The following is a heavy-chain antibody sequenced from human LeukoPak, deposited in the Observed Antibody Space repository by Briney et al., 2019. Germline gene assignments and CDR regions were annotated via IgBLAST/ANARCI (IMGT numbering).Heavy chain of an antibody. CDR3: TRDLYGDYQYYFDY. D-gene: IGHD4-17*01. CDR1: GFTFGDYA. J-gene: IGHJ4*02. V-gene: IGHV3-49*04. Sequence: GRSLRLSCTTSGFTFGDYAMSWVRQAPGKGLEWVGFIRSKAYGGTTEYAASVKGRFTISRDDSKSIAYLQMNSLKTEDTAVYYCTRDLYGDYQYYFDYWGQGTLVTVS. CDR2: IRSKAYGGTT.